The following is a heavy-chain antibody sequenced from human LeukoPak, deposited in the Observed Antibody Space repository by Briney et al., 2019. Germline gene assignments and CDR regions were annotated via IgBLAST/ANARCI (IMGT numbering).Heavy chain of an antibody. J-gene: IGHJ4*02. CDR2: IIPILGIA. D-gene: IGHD1-26*01. CDR3: ARLADKEWEHFDY. CDR1: VGTFSSYA. Sequence: SVKVFCKACVGTFSSYAISWVPQAPGQGLVWMGRIIPILGIANYAQKFQGRVKITADKSTSTAYMELSSLRSEDTAVYYCARLADKEWEHFDYWGQGTLVTVSS. V-gene: IGHV1-69*04.